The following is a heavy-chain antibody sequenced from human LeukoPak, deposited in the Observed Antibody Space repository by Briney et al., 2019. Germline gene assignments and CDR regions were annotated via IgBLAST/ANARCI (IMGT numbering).Heavy chain of an antibody. CDR3: AKGSIAVTVDYFDF. CDR1: GCTFSSYA. J-gene: IGHJ4*02. V-gene: IGHV3-23*01. D-gene: IGHD6-6*01. CDR2: ISGSGGST. Sequence: GGSVKVSCPACGCTFSSYARSWVRPAPGKELECVSAISGSGGSTYYADSVKGRFTISRDNSKNTLYLQMNSLRAEDTAVHYCAKGSIAVTVDYFDFWGQGTLVTVSS.